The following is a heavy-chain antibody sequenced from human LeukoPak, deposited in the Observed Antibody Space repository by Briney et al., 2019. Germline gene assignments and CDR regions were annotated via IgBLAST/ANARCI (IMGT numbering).Heavy chain of an antibody. Sequence: GRSLRLSCAASGFTFSSYGMHWVRQAPGKGLEWVAVIWYDGSNKYYADSVKGRFTISRDNSKNTLYLQMNSLRAEDTAVYYCARVMAYYYDSSGYYPTGFDYWGQGTLVTVSS. CDR3: ARVMAYYYDSSGYYPTGFDY. CDR2: IWYDGSNK. V-gene: IGHV3-33*01. CDR1: GFTFSSYG. D-gene: IGHD3-22*01. J-gene: IGHJ4*02.